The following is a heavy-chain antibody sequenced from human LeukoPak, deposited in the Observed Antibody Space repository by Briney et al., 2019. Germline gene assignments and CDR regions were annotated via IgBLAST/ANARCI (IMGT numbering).Heavy chain of an antibody. J-gene: IGHJ5*02. CDR3: ASGGYCGDTNCYPNWFDP. V-gene: IGHV4-61*10. CDR2: IYYSGSTNY. D-gene: IGHD2-2*01. CDR1: GGSISSGSYY. Sequence: SQTLSLTCTVSGGSISSGSYYWSWIRQPAGKGLEWIGYIYYSGSTNYNYNPSLKSRVSISVDTSKSQFSLKLSSVTAADTAVYYCASGGYCGDTNCYPNWFDPWGQGTLVTVSS.